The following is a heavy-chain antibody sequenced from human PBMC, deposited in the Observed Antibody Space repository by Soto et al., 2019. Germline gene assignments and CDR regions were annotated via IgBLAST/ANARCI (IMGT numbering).Heavy chain of an antibody. Sequence: SETLSLTCAVFGASFTSNDWWTWVRQPPGRGLEWIGEIYRTGSTNYNPSLKSRVTISLDKSENQFSLKVTSLTAADTAVYYCASRDPGTSVDYWGQGTLVTVSS. D-gene: IGHD1-7*01. J-gene: IGHJ4*02. CDR2: IYRTGST. CDR3: ASRDPGTSVDY. V-gene: IGHV4-4*02. CDR1: GASFTSNDW.